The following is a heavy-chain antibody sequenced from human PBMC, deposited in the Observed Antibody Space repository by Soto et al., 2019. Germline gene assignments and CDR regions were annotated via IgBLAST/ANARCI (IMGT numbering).Heavy chain of an antibody. V-gene: IGHV1-8*01. CDR1: GYTFTSYD. CDR2: MNPNSGNT. D-gene: IGHD3-3*01. CDR3: ARGRYDFWSGYYTDYYYGMDV. Sequence: QVPLVQSGAEVKKPGASVKVSCKASGYTFTSYDINWVRQATGQGLEWMGWMNPNSGNTGYAQKFQGRVTMTRNTSISTAYMELSSLRSEDTAVYYCARGRYDFWSGYYTDYYYGMDVWGQGTTVTVSS. J-gene: IGHJ6*02.